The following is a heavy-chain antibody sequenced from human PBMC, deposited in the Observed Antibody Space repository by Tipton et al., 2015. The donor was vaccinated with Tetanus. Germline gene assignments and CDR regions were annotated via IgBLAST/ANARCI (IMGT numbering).Heavy chain of an antibody. CDR3: ARTWGVWVTSIDAFDI. V-gene: IGHV4-39*01. D-gene: IGHD3-16*01. CDR2: IYYNGNT. Sequence: TLSLTCSLSGGSLSSGTFYWDWIRQRPGKGLEWIGNIYYNGNTLENPSVKGRVTLSLDKSKNQFSLKLSSVTAADTAVYYCARTWGVWVTSIDAFDIWGQGTKVAVSS. J-gene: IGHJ3*02. CDR1: GGSLSSGTFY.